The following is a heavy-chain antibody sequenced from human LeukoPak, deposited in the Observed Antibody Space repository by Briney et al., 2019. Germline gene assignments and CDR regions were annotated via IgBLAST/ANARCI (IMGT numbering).Heavy chain of an antibody. V-gene: IGHV3-74*01. CDR1: GFTLSGYW. J-gene: IGHJ3*02. CDR3: AKPTAPPGPDAFDI. Sequence: PGGSLRLSCAASGFTLSGYWMHWVRQAPGKGLVWVSRINSDGSDTSYADSVKGRFTISRDNSKNTLYLQMNSLRAEDTAVYYCAKPTAPPGPDAFDIWGQGTMVTVSS. D-gene: IGHD4-17*01. CDR2: INSDGSDT.